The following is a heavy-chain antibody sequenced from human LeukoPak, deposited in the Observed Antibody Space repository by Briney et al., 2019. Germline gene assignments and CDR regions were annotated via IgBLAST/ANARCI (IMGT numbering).Heavy chain of an antibody. D-gene: IGHD6-13*01. CDR2: INPSGGST. Sequence: RASVKVSCKASGYTFTSYDINWVRQATGQGLEWMGIINPSGGSTSYAQKFQGRVTMTRDMSTSTVYMELSSLRSEDTAVYYCARALAAAGSLYYYYYMDVWGKGTTVTVSS. J-gene: IGHJ6*03. V-gene: IGHV1-46*01. CDR1: GYTFTSYD. CDR3: ARALAAAGSLYYYYYMDV.